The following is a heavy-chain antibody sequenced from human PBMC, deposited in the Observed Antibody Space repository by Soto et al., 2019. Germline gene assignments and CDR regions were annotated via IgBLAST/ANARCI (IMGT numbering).Heavy chain of an antibody. CDR3: AKNWDTTFSSSSH. CDR1: GFTFTTYA. CDR2: ISGSAGST. Sequence: EVQLLESGGGLVQPGGSLRLSCAASGFTFTTYAMSWVRQASGKGLEWVSAISGSAGSTYYADSVKGRFTISRDNSKNTLYLQTNSLRAEDTAVYYCAKNWDTTFSSSSHWGQGTLVSVSS. V-gene: IGHV3-23*01. D-gene: IGHD6-6*01. J-gene: IGHJ4*02.